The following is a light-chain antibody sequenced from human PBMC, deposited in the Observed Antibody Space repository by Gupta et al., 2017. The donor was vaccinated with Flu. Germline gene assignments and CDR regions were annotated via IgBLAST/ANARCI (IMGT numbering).Light chain of an antibody. CDR2: DAS. CDR3: QQRYTPPLA. Sequence: PCFLSSCVGDRVTITCRSSKGVRRYLNWYQQKPGNAPKLLINDASSLQSGVPSRFSGSESGSDFTLAISSVEPEDIATYYCQQRYTPPLAFGQGTLVEIK. CDR1: KGVRRY. V-gene: IGKV1-39*01. J-gene: IGKJ1*01.